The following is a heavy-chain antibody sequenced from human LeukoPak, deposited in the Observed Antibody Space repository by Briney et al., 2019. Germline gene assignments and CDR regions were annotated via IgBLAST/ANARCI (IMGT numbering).Heavy chain of an antibody. D-gene: IGHD2-2*01. CDR1: GYTFTGYY. J-gene: IGHJ5*02. Sequence: RASVKVSCKASGYTFTGYYMHWVRQAPGQGREWMGWINPNSGGTNYAQKFQGRVTMTRDTSISTAYMELSRLRSDDTAVYYCARARGVPAARRNGFDPWGQGTLVTVSS. CDR2: INPNSGGT. V-gene: IGHV1-2*02. CDR3: ARARGVPAARRNGFDP.